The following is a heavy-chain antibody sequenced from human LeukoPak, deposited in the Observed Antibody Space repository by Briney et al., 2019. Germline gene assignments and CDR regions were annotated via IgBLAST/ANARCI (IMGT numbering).Heavy chain of an antibody. CDR3: ARGGNSWYADY. J-gene: IGHJ4*02. CDR2: IHYSGST. V-gene: IGHV4-59*01. Sequence: PSETLSLTCTVSGGSIGTYYWSWIRQPPEKGLEWIGYIHYSGSTSYNPSLKSRVTMSIDTSKNQFSLKVGSVTAADTAVYYCARGGNSWYADYWGQGNLVTVSS. CDR1: GGSIGTYY. D-gene: IGHD6-13*01.